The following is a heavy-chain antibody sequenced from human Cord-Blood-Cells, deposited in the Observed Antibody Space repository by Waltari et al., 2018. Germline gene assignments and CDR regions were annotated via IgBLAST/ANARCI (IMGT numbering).Heavy chain of an antibody. V-gene: IGHV1-8*01. CDR3: ARGGSGSYYDYYYGMDV. Sequence: QVQLVQSGAEVKKPGASVKVSCKASGYTFPSYDLNWVRPVTGQGLEWMGWMNPNSGNTGYAQKFQGRVTMTRNTSISTAYMELSSLRSEDTAVYYCARGGSGSYYDYYYGMDVWGQGTTVTVSS. CDR2: MNPNSGNT. CDR1: GYTFPSYD. J-gene: IGHJ6*02. D-gene: IGHD1-26*01.